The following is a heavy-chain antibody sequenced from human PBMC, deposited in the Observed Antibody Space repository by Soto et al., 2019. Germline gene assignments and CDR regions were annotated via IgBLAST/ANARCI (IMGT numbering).Heavy chain of an antibody. Sequence: QVQLVESGGGVVQPGKSLRLSCAASGFTFSSYAMHWARQAPGKGLEWVTVISIRGGDEYYAESVRGRFTISRDDPKNTLYLQMDSLRVEDTAVYYCARGTIVARQHLDYWGQGTLVTVSS. CDR3: ARGTIVARQHLDY. CDR2: ISIRGGDE. CDR1: GFTFSSYA. D-gene: IGHD6-6*01. J-gene: IGHJ4*02. V-gene: IGHV3-30*03.